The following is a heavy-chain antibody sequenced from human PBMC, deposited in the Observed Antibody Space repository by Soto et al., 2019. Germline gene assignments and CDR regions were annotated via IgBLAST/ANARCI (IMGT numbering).Heavy chain of an antibody. V-gene: IGHV3-23*01. CDR1: GFIFSSYA. CDR3: AKTTDGWFSAFEI. J-gene: IGHJ3*02. Sequence: EVQLLESGGGLVQPGGSLRLSCAASGFIFSSYAMSWVRQAPGKGLEWVSAISGSGTTAYYADSVKGRFTFSRDNSKSTMYLQISSLRAEGTAVYYCAKTTDGWFSAFEIWGQGTMVTVSS. CDR2: ISGSGTTA. D-gene: IGHD6-19*01.